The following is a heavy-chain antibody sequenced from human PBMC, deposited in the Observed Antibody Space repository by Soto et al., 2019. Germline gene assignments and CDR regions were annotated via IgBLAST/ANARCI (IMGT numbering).Heavy chain of an antibody. CDR2: IFHDGTS. Sequence: XGTLSLTFAVSGVSISSGNWWAWVRQTPQRGLEYIGEIFHDGTSNYYPSFERRVAISVDTSKNQFSLKLTSVTAADTAIYFCARLVYDTRLNYMYFDFWGQGALVTVSS. CDR3: ARLVYDTRLNYMYFDF. V-gene: IGHV4-4*01. D-gene: IGHD2-8*01. J-gene: IGHJ4*02. CDR1: GVSISSGNW.